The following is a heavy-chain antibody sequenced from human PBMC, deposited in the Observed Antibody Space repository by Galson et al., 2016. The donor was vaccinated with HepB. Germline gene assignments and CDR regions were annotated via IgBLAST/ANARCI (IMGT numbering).Heavy chain of an antibody. J-gene: IGHJ4*02. CDR1: GFTFNYY. D-gene: IGHD1-14*01. CDR3: ARNTPSPGKGAYLDY. CDR2: ISTTSSYA. Sequence: SLRLSCAASGFTFNYYMSWVRQAPGKGLEWISSISTTSSYALYAAALKGRFTIPRDNARNSLYLQMNSLRADDTAVYYCARNTPSPGKGAYLDYWGRGALVTVSS. V-gene: IGHV3-11*03.